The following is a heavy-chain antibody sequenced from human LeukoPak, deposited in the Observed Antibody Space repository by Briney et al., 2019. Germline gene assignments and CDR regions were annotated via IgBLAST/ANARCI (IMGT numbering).Heavy chain of an antibody. Sequence: PGGSLRLSRAASGFTFRSYSMNWVRQAPGKGLEWVSYISSSSSTIYYADSVKGRFTISRDNAKNSLYLQMNSLRAEDTAVYYCATDRYSTFDYWGQGILVTVSS. D-gene: IGHD6-13*01. J-gene: IGHJ4*02. CDR1: GFTFRSYS. CDR3: ATDRYSTFDY. CDR2: ISSSSSTI. V-gene: IGHV3-48*01.